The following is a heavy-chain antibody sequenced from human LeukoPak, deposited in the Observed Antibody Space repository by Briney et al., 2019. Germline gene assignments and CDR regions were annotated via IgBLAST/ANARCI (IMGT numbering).Heavy chain of an antibody. CDR1: GGSISSYY. V-gene: IGHV4-59*01. CDR3: AREKAHYDILTGYYYAFDI. CDR2: IYYSGST. D-gene: IGHD3-9*01. J-gene: IGHJ3*02. Sequence: SETLSLTCTVSGGSISSYYWSWIRQPPGKGLEWIGYIYYSGSTNYNPSLKSRVTISVDTSKNQFSLKLSSMTAADTAVYYYAREKAHYDILTGYYYAFDIWGQGTMVTVSS.